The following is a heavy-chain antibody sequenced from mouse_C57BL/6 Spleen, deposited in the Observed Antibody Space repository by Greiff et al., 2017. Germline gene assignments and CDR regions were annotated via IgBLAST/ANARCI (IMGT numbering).Heavy chain of an antibody. Sequence: VQLQQSGPGLVQPSQSLTITCKVSGFSLTRYGVHWVRQSPGKGLEWLGVIWSGGSTDYNAAFIYRLSISKDNSKSQVFFKMNSLQADDTAIYYCARRGDYYGSSPFAYWGQGTLVTVSA. CDR2: IWSGGST. CDR1: GFSLTRYG. J-gene: IGHJ3*01. V-gene: IGHV2-2*01. CDR3: ARRGDYYGSSPFAY. D-gene: IGHD1-1*01.